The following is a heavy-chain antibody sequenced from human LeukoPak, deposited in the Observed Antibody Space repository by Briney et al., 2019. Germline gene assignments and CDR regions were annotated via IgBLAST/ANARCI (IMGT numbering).Heavy chain of an antibody. D-gene: IGHD3-22*01. V-gene: IGHV4-59*01. CDR2: IYYSGST. CDR1: GVSISSYY. CDR3: ARAYYDSSGYYFDAFDI. J-gene: IGHJ3*02. Sequence: SETLSLTCTVSGVSISSYYWSWIRQPPGKGLEWIGYIYYSGSTNYNPSLKSRVTISVDTSKNQFSLKLSSVTAADTAVYYCARAYYDSSGYYFDAFDIWGQGTTVTVSS.